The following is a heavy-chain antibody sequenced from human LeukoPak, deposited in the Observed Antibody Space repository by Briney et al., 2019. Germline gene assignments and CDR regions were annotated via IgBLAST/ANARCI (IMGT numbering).Heavy chain of an antibody. CDR1: GGSINSYY. J-gene: IGHJ4*01. D-gene: IGHD2-8*01. CDR3: TSGGMVSGDY. Sequence: SETLSLTCTVSGGSINSYYWSWIRQPTGKGLEWIGYIYYSGSTNYNPSLKSRVTISRDTSKIQFSLKLRSVTAADTAVYYCTSGGMVSGDYWGHGTLVTVSS. CDR2: IYYSGST. V-gene: IGHV4-59*01.